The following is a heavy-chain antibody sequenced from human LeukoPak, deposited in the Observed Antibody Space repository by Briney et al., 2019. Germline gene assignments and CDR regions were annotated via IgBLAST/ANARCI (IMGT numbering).Heavy chain of an antibody. CDR1: GGSISSSSYN. CDR3: ARGPWEDVFDH. D-gene: IGHD1-26*01. J-gene: IGHJ4*02. CDR2: IYYSGST. V-gene: IGHV4-39*07. Sequence: PSETLSLTCTVPGGSISSSSYNWGWIRQPPGKGLGWIGSIYYSGSTYYNPSLKSRVTISVDTSKNQFSLKLSSVTAADTGVYYCARGPWEDVFDHWGQGTLVIVSS.